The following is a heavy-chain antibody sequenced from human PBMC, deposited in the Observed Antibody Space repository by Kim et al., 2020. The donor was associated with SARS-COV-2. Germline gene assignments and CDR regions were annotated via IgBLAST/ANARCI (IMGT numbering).Heavy chain of an antibody. CDR2: ISYDGSNK. J-gene: IGHJ6*02. V-gene: IGHV3-30*18. CDR1: GFTFSSYG. CDR3: AKDNVSQQQQLVLSYYYYGIDV. Sequence: GGSLRLSCAASGFTFSSYGMHWVRQAPGKGLEWVAVISYDGSNKYYADSVKGRFTISRDNSKNTLYLQMNSLRAEDTAVYYCAKDNVSQQQQLVLSYYYYGIDVGGRGATAAAAS. D-gene: IGHD6-13*01.